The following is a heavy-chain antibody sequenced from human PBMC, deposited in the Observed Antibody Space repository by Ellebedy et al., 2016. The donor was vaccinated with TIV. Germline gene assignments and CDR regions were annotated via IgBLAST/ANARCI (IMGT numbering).Heavy chain of an antibody. V-gene: IGHV4-4*02. CDR1: AGSISSSNW. CDR2: IYHSGST. J-gene: IGHJ4*02. CDR3: AREGGYSYGI. D-gene: IGHD5-18*01. Sequence: MPSETLSLTCAVSAGSISSSNWWSWVRQPPGKGLEWIGEIYHSGSTNYNPSLKSRVTMSVDKSKNQFSLKLSSVTAADTAVYYCAREGGYSYGIWGQGTLVTVSS.